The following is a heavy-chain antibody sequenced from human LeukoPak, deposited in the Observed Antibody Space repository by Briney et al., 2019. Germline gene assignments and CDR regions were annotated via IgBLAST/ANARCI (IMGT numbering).Heavy chain of an antibody. D-gene: IGHD2-21*02. Sequence: GGSLRLSCAASGFTFSSYTMNWVRQAPGKGLEWVSPISSSSSYIYYADSLKGRFTISRDNAKNSLYLQMNSLRAEDTAVYYCARRSRAYCGGDCNIRVNAFDIWGQGTMVTVSS. CDR3: ARRSRAYCGGDCNIRVNAFDI. CDR2: ISSSSSYI. CDR1: GFTFSSYT. V-gene: IGHV3-21*01. J-gene: IGHJ3*02.